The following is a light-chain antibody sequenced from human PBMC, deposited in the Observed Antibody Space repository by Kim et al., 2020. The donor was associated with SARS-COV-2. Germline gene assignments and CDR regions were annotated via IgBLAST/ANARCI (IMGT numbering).Light chain of an antibody. CDR3: ATWDDSLSQGV. CDR1: SSSIGSNT. CDR2: GKN. Sequence: QAVVTQPPSASGTPGQRVTISCSGSSSSIGSNTVNWYQQLPGTAPKLLIYGKNQRPSGVPDRFSGSKSGASASLAISGLQSEDEADYYCATWDDSLSQGVFGGGTQLTVL. J-gene: IGLJ3*02. V-gene: IGLV1-44*01.